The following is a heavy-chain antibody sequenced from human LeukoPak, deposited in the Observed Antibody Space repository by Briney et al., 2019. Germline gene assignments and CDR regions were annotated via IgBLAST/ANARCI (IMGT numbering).Heavy chain of an antibody. CDR2: IYRNGNT. Sequence: PSETLSLTCAVSGLFISSGYYWGWIRQPPGKGLEWIASIYRNGNTFYNPSLQSRVTISVDTSRNQISLQLGSATAADTAVYYCARAYSRTPGDYYFDSWGQGTVVTVSS. V-gene: IGHV4-38-2*01. J-gene: IGHJ4*02. D-gene: IGHD4-11*01. CDR3: ARAYSRTPGDYYFDS. CDR1: GLFISSGYY.